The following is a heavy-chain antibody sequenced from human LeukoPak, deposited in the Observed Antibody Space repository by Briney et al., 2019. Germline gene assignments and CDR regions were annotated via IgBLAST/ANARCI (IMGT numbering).Heavy chain of an antibody. V-gene: IGHV3-23*01. CDR2: ISTSGDTA. J-gene: IGHJ4*02. CDR3: AKDDYYGLGY. Sequence: GGSLRLSCVASGFSFSNYAMSGVRQAPGKGLERVACISTSGDTAYYGDSVKGRFTISRDGSKNIVYLQMNSLRAEDTAIYYCAKDDYYGLGYWGQGTLVTVSS. CDR1: GFSFSNYA. D-gene: IGHD3-10*01.